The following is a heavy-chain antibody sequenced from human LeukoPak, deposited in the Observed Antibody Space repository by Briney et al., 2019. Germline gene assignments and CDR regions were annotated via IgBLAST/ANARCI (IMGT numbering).Heavy chain of an antibody. D-gene: IGHD1-26*01. CDR2: ISSSGSTI. V-gene: IGHV3-48*03. CDR1: GFTFSSYE. Sequence: PGGSLRLSCAASGFTFSSYEMNWVRQAPGKGLEWVSYISSSGSTIYYADSVKGRFTISRDNSKNTVSLQMNSLRAEDTAVYYCASSGSYFYYFDYWGQGTLVTVSS. J-gene: IGHJ4*02. CDR3: ASSGSYFYYFDY.